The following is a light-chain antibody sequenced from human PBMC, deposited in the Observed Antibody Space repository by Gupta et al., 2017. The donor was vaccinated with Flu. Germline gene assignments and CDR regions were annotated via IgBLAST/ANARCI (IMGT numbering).Light chain of an antibody. CDR3: QTWGTGIRV. V-gene: IGLV4-69*01. Sequence: SGHSSYVIAWHQQQPEKGPRYLMKVNSDGSHSKGDGIPDRFSGSSSGAERYLTISSLQSEDEADYYCQTWGTGIRVFGGGTKLTAL. J-gene: IGLJ3*02. CDR1: SGHSSYV. CDR2: VNSDGSH.